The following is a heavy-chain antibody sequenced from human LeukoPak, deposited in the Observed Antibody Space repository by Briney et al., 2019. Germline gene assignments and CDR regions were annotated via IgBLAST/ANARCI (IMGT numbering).Heavy chain of an antibody. J-gene: IGHJ4*01. Sequence: GGSLRLSCAASGFTSSTYDIHWVRQARGKGLEWVSSIGTAGDTYYAGSVRGRLTISRENVKNAFYLQMNSLRPGDTAVYYCARGPVVGITGTKGYFDYWGHGTLVTVSS. CDR3: ARGPVVGITGTKGYFDY. CDR2: IGTAGDT. V-gene: IGHV3-13*01. D-gene: IGHD1-7*01. CDR1: GFTSSTYD.